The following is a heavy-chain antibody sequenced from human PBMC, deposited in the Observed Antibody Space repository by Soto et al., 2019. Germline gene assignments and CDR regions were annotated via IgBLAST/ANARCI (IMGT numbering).Heavy chain of an antibody. V-gene: IGHV1-18*01. CDR2: ISAYNGNT. D-gene: IGHD3-3*01. CDR1: GYTFTRYA. J-gene: IGHJ4*02. CDR3: ARKARYYDFWSAPDY. Sequence: QVQLVQSGAEVKKPGASVKVSCKASGYTFTRYAISWVRQAPGQGLEWMGWISAYNGNTNYAQKLQGRVTMTTDTSTSTAYMELRGLRSDDTAVYYCARKARYYDFWSAPDYWGQGTLVTVSS.